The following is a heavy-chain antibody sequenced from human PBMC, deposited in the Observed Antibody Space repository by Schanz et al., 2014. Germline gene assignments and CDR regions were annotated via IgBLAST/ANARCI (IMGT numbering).Heavy chain of an antibody. Sequence: QVQLVQSGSELRKPGASVKISCMTSGYIFTNFPLSWVRQVPGRGLEWMGWIHTTTGTPTYAPGFAGRFVFSLNTSVATAYLEIGDVRTEDTAVYYCARTADLDFWGQGSLVTVSS. J-gene: IGHJ4*02. CDR3: ARTADLDF. D-gene: IGHD6-13*01. CDR1: GYIFTNFP. V-gene: IGHV7-4-1*01. CDR2: IHTTTGTP.